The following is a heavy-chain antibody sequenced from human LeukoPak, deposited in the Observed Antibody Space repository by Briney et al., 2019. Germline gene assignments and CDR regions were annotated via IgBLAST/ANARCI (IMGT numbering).Heavy chain of an antibody. V-gene: IGHV4-34*01. CDR1: GGSFSGYY. D-gene: IGHD6-19*01. CDR3: ARGSSGWTFDY. Sequence: SETLSLTCAVYGGSFSGYYWSWIRQPPGKGLEWIGEINHSGSTNYNPSLNSRVTISVDTSKNQFSLKLSSVTAADTAVYYCARGSSGWTFDYWGQGTLVTVSS. J-gene: IGHJ4*02. CDR2: INHSGST.